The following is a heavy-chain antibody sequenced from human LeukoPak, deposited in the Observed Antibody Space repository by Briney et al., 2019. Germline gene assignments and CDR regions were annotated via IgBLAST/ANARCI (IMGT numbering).Heavy chain of an antibody. V-gene: IGHV4-59*01. Sequence: SETLSLTCTVSGEAISGYHWSCIRQPPGEGLECIGYIHYSGSTNYNPSLKSRVTISVDTSKNQFSLKLSSVTAADTAVYYCARDLLVGRFCSTTSCPYGLDVWGQGTTVTVSS. J-gene: IGHJ6*02. CDR3: ARDLLVGRFCSTTSCPYGLDV. CDR1: GEAISGYH. CDR2: IHYSGST. D-gene: IGHD2-2*01.